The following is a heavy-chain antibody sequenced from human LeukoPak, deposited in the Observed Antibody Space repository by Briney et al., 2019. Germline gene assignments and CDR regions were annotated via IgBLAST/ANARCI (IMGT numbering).Heavy chain of an antibody. D-gene: IGHD3-22*01. J-gene: IGHJ4*02. V-gene: IGHV4-39*01. CDR1: VGSISSSSYY. Sequence: SETLSLTCTVSVGSISSSSYYWGWIRQPPGKGLEWIGSIYYSGSTYYNPSLKSRVTISVDTSKNQFSLKLSSVTAADTAVYYCASQGRKNYDSSGYYYASWGQGTLVTVSS. CDR2: IYYSGST. CDR3: ASQGRKNYDSSGYYYAS.